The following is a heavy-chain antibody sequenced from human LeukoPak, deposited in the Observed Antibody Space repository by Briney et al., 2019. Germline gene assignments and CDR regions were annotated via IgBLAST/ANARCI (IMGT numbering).Heavy chain of an antibody. CDR3: AREALASPHFDY. CDR1: GYTFTGYY. Sequence: ASVKVSCKASGYTFTGYYMHWVRQAPGQGLEWMGWINPNSGDTNYAQKFQGRVTMTRDTSISTAYMELSRLRSEDTAVYYCAREALASPHFDYWGQGTLVTVSS. J-gene: IGHJ4*02. V-gene: IGHV1-2*02. CDR2: INPNSGDT.